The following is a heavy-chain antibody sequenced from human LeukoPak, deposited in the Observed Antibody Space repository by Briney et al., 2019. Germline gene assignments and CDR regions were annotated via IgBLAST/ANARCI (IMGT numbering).Heavy chain of an antibody. J-gene: IGHJ6*03. Sequence: GGSLRLSCAASGFTFNNYAMHWVRQAPGQGLEWVAVIRSNANNKFYADSVKGRYTISRDNSKNTLYLQINSLRADDTAVYYCARIATVGDEPDYYYYYMDVWGKGTTVTVSS. CDR2: IRSNANNK. D-gene: IGHD1-26*01. CDR3: ARIATVGDEPDYYYYYMDV. V-gene: IGHV3-33*01. CDR1: GFTFNNYA.